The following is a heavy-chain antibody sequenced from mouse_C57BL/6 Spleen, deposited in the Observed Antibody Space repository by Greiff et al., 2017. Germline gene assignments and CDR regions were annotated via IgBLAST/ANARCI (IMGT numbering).Heavy chain of an antibody. Sequence: QVQLQQPGAELVKPGASVKLSCKASGYTFPSYWMHWVKQRPGRGLEWIGRIDPNSGGTKYNEKLKSKATLTVDKPSSTAYMQRSSLTSDDSAVYYCAREAKYCYDGGYYFDYWGQGTTLTVSS. CDR2: IDPNSGGT. J-gene: IGHJ2*01. CDR1: GYTFPSYW. V-gene: IGHV1-72*01. D-gene: IGHD2-12*01. CDR3: AREAKYCYDGGYYFDY.